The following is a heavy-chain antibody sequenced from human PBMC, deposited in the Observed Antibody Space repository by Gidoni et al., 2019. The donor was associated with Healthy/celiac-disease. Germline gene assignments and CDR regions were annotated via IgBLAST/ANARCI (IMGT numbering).Heavy chain of an antibody. J-gene: IGHJ4*02. CDR1: GFTFSSYA. CDR3: AKRPWSIVVVTRSY. D-gene: IGHD3-22*01. CDR2: ISGSGGST. V-gene: IGHV3-23*01. Sequence: EVQLLESGGGLVQPGGSLRLSCASSGFTFSSYAMSGGRQAPGKGLGWVSGISGSGGSTYVAESVKGRFTISRDNSKNTLYLQMNSLGAEDTAVYYCAKRPWSIVVVTRSYWGQGTLVTVSS.